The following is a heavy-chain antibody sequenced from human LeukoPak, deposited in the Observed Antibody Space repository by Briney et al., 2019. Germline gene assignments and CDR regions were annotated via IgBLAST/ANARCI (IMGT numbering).Heavy chain of an antibody. CDR2: INPNSGGT. D-gene: IGHD6-13*01. CDR3: ASVGSSWYTDY. J-gene: IGHJ4*02. Sequence: MXWVRQAXGQGLEWMGWINPNSGGTNYAQKFQGRVTMTRDTSISTAYMELSRLRSDDTAVYYCASVGSSWYTDYWGQGTLVTVSS. V-gene: IGHV1-2*02.